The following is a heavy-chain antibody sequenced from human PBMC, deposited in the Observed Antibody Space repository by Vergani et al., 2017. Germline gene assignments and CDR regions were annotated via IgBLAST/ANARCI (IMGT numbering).Heavy chain of an antibody. CDR1: GFTFNNSN. Sequence: QVQLVESGGGVVQPGESLRLSCEASTSGFTFNNSNMHWVRQAPGKGLEWVAFIRYDDSRNKYYAASVQGRFIISRDNSKNTVFLQMNSLRLEDTALYYCAKDFVPGRAFDIWGQGTMVTVSS. CDR2: IRYDDSRNK. V-gene: IGHV3-30*02. CDR3: AKDFVPGRAFDI. J-gene: IGHJ3*02.